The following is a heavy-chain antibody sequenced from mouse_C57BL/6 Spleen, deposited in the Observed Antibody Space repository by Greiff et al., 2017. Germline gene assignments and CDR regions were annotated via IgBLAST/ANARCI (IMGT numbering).Heavy chain of an antibody. CDR2: INPNNGGT. J-gene: IGHJ3*01. V-gene: IGHV1-26*01. CDR3: EKSMVKGWFAY. D-gene: IGHD2-2*01. CDR1: GYTFTDYY. Sequence: VQLKQSGPELVKPGASVKISCKASGYTFTDYYMNWVKQSHGKSLEWIGDINPNNGGTSYNQKFKGKATLTVDKSSSTACMELRSLTSEDSAVYYCEKSMVKGWFAYWGKGTLVTVSA.